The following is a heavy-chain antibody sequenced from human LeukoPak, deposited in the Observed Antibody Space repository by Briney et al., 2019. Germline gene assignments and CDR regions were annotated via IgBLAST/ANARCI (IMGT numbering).Heavy chain of an antibody. J-gene: IGHJ4*02. Sequence: PGGSLRLSCAASGFTFSSYAMHWVRQAPGKGLEWVAVISYDGSNKYYADSVKGRFTISRDNSKNTLYLQMNSLRAEDTAVYYCARGDKAVVITTWGGYWGQGTLVTVSS. D-gene: IGHD3-22*01. V-gene: IGHV3-30-3*01. CDR1: GFTFSSYA. CDR3: ARGDKAVVITTWGGY. CDR2: ISYDGSNK.